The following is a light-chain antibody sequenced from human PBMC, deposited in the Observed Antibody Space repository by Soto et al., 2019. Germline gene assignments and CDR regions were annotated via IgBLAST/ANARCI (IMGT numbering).Light chain of an antibody. CDR2: GAS. CDR3: QRYDSLRT. Sequence: EIVLTQSPGTLSLSRGERATLSCRASQSVRSNFLAWYQQKPGQAPRLLIYGASNRATGIPDRFSGSGSGTDFTLTITRLEPEDFAMYYCQRYDSLRTFGQGTKVDIK. J-gene: IGKJ1*01. V-gene: IGKV3-20*01. CDR1: QSVRSNF.